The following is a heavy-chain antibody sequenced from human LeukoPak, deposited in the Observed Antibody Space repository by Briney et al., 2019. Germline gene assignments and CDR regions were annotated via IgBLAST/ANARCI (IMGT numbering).Heavy chain of an antibody. J-gene: IGHJ4*02. CDR1: GFTFDDYA. CDR2: ISWNSGSI. V-gene: IGHV3-9*01. D-gene: IGHD6-6*01. CDR3: AKDRGIAARQHFDY. Sequence: GGSLRLSCVASGFTFDDYAMHWVRQAPGKGLEWVSGISWNSGSIGYADSVKGRFTISRDNAKNSLYLQMNSLRAEDTALYYCAKDRGIAARQHFDYWGQGTLVTVSS.